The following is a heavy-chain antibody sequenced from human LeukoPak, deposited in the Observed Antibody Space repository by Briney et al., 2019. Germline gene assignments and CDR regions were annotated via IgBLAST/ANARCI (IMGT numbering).Heavy chain of an antibody. CDR3: VKDYNWNIFQY. V-gene: IGHV3-64D*09. Sequence: GGSLRLSCSASGFTFSSYAMHWVSQAPGKGLEYVSAISSNGGSTYYADSVKGRFTISRDNSKNTLYLQMSSLRAEDTAVYYCVKDYNWNIFQYWGQGPLVTVSS. CDR1: GFTFSSYA. CDR2: ISSNGGST. D-gene: IGHD1/OR15-1a*01. J-gene: IGHJ4*02.